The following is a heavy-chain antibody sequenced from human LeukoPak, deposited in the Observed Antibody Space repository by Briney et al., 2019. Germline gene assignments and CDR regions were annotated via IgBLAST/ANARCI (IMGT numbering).Heavy chain of an antibody. CDR2: LTWNSGII. J-gene: IGHJ6*02. D-gene: IGHD6-13*01. CDR1: GFPFDDYA. CDR3: AKDIWYRSSWFHGMDV. Sequence: GGSQRLFCASSGFPFDDYAMHWVRQAPGKGLECVSGLTWNSGIIGYADSVKGRFTISRDNAKNSLYLQMNSLRAEDTALYYCAKDIWYRSSWFHGMDVWGQGTTVTVSS. V-gene: IGHV3-9*01.